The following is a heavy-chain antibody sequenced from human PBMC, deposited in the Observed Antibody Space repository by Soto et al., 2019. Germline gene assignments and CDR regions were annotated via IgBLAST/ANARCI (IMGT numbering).Heavy chain of an antibody. CDR1: GFTLSGYA. D-gene: IGHD6-6*01. V-gene: IGHV3-64*01. CDR3: ARRARPDFYYMDV. CDR2: ISSNGVGT. J-gene: IGHJ6*03. Sequence: EVQLAESGGGLAQPGGSLRLSCAASGFTLSGYAMDWVRQAPGKGLEYGSGISSNGVGTYYANSVQGRFTISRDNSKNTVYLQMGSLRPEDMAVYYCARRARPDFYYMDVWGKGTTVTVS.